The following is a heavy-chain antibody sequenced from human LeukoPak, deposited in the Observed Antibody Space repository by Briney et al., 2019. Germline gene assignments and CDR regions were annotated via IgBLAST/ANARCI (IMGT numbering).Heavy chain of an antibody. CDR3: ARDIRSMTTDY. V-gene: IGHV3-7*01. J-gene: IGHJ4*02. Sequence: PGGSLRLSCAASGFTFSSYWMSWVRQAPGKGLEWVANIKQDGSEKYYVDSVKGRFTISRDNAKNSLYLQMNSLRAEDMAVYHCARDIRSMTTDYWGQGTLVTVSS. D-gene: IGHD4-17*01. CDR1: GFTFSSYW. CDR2: IKQDGSEK.